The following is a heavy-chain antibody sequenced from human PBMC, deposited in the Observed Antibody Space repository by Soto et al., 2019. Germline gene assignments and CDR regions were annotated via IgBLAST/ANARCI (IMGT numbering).Heavy chain of an antibody. Sequence: EVQLVESGGGLVQPGRSLRLSCAASGFNFDDYAMHWVRQAPGKGLEWVSGISWSSVTFDYADSVKGRFTISRDNAKNXXYLQMNSPRAEDTAFSYCAKDHDEDFGYDLDYFDYWGQGTLVTVSS. CDR3: AKDHDEDFGYDLDYFDY. D-gene: IGHD5-12*01. CDR1: GFNFDDYA. J-gene: IGHJ4*02. V-gene: IGHV3-9*01. CDR2: ISWSSVTF.